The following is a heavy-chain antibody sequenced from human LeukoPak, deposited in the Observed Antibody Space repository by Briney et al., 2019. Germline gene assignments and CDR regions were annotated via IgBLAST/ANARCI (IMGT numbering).Heavy chain of an antibody. J-gene: IGHJ3*02. Sequence: SETLSLTCTVSGGSISSSSYYWGWIRQPPGKGLEWIGSIYYSGSTYYNPSLKSRVTISVDTSKNQFSLKLSSVTAADTAVYYCARGYGSGSYFGDAFDIWGQGTMVTVSS. CDR1: GGSISSSSYY. V-gene: IGHV4-39*07. CDR3: ARGYGSGSYFGDAFDI. D-gene: IGHD3-10*01. CDR2: IYYSGST.